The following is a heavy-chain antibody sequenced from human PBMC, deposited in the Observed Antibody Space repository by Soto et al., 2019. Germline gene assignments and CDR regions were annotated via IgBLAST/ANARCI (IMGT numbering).Heavy chain of an antibody. CDR3: ARVGSYDILTGSGDY. J-gene: IGHJ4*02. D-gene: IGHD3-9*01. CDR2: ISAYNGNT. Sequence: ASVKVSCKASGYTFTSYGISWVRQAPGQGLEWMGWISAYNGNTNYAQKLQGRVTMTTDTSTSTAYMELRSLRSDDTAVYYCARVGSYDILTGSGDYWGQGTLVTVSS. CDR1: GYTFTSYG. V-gene: IGHV1-18*01.